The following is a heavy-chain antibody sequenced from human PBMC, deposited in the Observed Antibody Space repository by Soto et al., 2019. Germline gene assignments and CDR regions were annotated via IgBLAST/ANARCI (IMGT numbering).Heavy chain of an antibody. J-gene: IGHJ2*01. D-gene: IGHD6-6*01. CDR2: IYYSGST. V-gene: IGHV4-39*01. Sequence: QLQLQESGPGLVKPSETLSLTCTVSGGSISSSSYYWGWIRQPPGKGLEWIGSIYYSGSTYYNPSRKIRVTISVDTSKNQFSLKLSSVTAADTAVYYCATRYSSSSGYWYFDLWGRGTLVTVSS. CDR1: GGSISSSSYY. CDR3: ATRYSSSSGYWYFDL.